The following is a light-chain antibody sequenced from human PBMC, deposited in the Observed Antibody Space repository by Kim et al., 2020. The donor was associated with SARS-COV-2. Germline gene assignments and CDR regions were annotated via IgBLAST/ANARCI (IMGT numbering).Light chain of an antibody. J-gene: IGLJ3*02. V-gene: IGLV2-11*01. Sequence: QSALTQPRSVSGSPGQSVAISCTGTSNDVGTYNYVSWYQQHPGKAPKVMIYDVTKRPSGVPDRFSGSKSGNTASLTISGLQAEDEADYYCCSYAGGYTWVFGGGTQLTVL. CDR2: DVT. CDR3: CSYAGGYTWV. CDR1: SNDVGTYNY.